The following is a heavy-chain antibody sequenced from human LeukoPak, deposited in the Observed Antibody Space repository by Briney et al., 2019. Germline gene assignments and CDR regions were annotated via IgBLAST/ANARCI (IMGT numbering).Heavy chain of an antibody. Sequence: ASVKVSCKASGYTFTSYGISWVRQAPGQGLEWMGWISAYNGNTNYAQKHQGRVTMTTDTSTSTAYMELRSLRSDDTAVYYCARGVSEDGSGSYYNNWGQGTLVTVSS. CDR2: ISAYNGNT. CDR3: ARGVSEDGSGSYYNN. CDR1: GYTFTSYG. J-gene: IGHJ4*02. D-gene: IGHD3-10*01. V-gene: IGHV1-18*01.